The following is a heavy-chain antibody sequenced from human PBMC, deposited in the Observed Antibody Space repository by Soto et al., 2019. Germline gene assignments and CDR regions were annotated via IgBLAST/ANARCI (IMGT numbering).Heavy chain of an antibody. Sequence: QVQLVESGGGVVQPGRSLRLSCAASGFSFSNSGMHWVRQAPGKGLEWVAIISYDGSKKYYADSVKGRFTISRDNSKNTLDLQMNSLRVEDTAVFYCAKDRVESGLGEIDYWGQGTLVTVSS. V-gene: IGHV3-30*18. J-gene: IGHJ4*02. D-gene: IGHD3-16*01. CDR1: GFSFSNSG. CDR2: ISYDGSKK. CDR3: AKDRVESGLGEIDY.